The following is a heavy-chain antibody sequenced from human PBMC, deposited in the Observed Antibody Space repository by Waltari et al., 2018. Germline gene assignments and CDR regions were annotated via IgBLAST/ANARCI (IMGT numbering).Heavy chain of an antibody. V-gene: IGHV4-4*07. Sequence: QVQLQESGPGLVKPSETLSLTCTVSGGSISSYYWSWIRQPAGKGLEWIGRIYTSGSTNYNPSLKSRFTMSVDTSKNQFSLKLSSVTAADTAVYYCARTTYIAAADYYFDYWGQGTLVTVSS. J-gene: IGHJ4*02. CDR3: ARTTYIAAADYYFDY. CDR1: GGSISSYY. D-gene: IGHD6-13*01. CDR2: IYTSGST.